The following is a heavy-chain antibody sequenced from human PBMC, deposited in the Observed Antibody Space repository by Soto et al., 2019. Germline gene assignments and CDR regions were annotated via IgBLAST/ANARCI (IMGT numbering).Heavy chain of an antibody. CDR3: ASELYYSSGRYFDHDAFDI. V-gene: IGHV1-18*01. D-gene: IGHD6-19*01. CDR1: GYNFTSYG. J-gene: IGHJ3*02. Sequence: GASVKVSCKASGYNFTSYGISWVRQAPGQGLEWMGWISPHNDRTKYARRFQDRVTMTTETPTSTVYMELGSLRSDDTAVYYCASELYYSSGRYFDHDAFDIWGQEIVVTISS. CDR2: ISPHNDRT.